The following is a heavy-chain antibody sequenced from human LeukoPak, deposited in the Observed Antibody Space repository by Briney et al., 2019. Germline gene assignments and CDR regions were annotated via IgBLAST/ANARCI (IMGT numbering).Heavy chain of an antibody. J-gene: IGHJ4*02. V-gene: IGHV4-59*01. Sequence: SETLSLTCTVSGGSIRSYYWNWIRQPPGKGLEWIGYIYYSGSTNYNPSLKGRVTLSVDTSNNQFSLKLNSVTAADTAVYYCAGTPRWLQFDSWGQGTLVTVSS. CDR2: IYYSGST. CDR1: GGSIRSYY. D-gene: IGHD5-24*01. CDR3: AGTPRWLQFDS.